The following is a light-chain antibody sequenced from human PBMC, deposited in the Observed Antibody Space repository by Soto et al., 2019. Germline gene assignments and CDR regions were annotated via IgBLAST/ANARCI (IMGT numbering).Light chain of an antibody. CDR2: AAS. Sequence: RVMTQSPDTLSVSPGERATLSCRASETVRSNLAWYQQKPGQAPRLLIYAASTRATGIPARFIGNGSGTEFTITISSLQSEDFAVYYCQQYNNWWTFGQGTKVEIK. CDR1: ETVRSN. J-gene: IGKJ1*01. CDR3: QQYNNWWT. V-gene: IGKV3D-15*01.